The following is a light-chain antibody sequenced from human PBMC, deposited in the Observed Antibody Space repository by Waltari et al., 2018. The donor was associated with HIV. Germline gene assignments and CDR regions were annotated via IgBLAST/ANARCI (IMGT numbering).Light chain of an antibody. CDR2: RNT. CDR1: SSNIGSNY. CDR3: AAWDDSRGV. Sequence: QSVLTQPPAASGTPGQRVTISCSGSSSNIGSNYVYWYQQLPGTAPKLFIYRNTQQAAGVPYRVAGTKSGASASLASSGLRCEDEADYYCAAWDDSRGVFGTGTKVTVL. V-gene: IGLV1-47*01. J-gene: IGLJ1*01.